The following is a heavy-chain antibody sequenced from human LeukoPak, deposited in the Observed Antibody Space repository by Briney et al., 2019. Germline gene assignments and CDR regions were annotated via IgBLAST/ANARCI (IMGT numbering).Heavy chain of an antibody. CDR2: IYYSGST. J-gene: IGHJ4*02. CDR1: GGSISSSYYY. CDR3: ARHFGT. V-gene: IGHV4-39*01. Sequence: SETLSLTCTVSGGSISSSYYYWGWIRQPPGKGLEWIVSIYYSGSTYYNPSLKSRVTISVDTSKNQFSLKLRSVTAADTAVYSCARHFGTWGQGTLVTVSS. D-gene: IGHD3/OR15-3a*01.